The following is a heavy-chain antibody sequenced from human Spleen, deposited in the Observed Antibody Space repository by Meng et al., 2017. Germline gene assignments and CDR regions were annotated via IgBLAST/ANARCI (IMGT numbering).Heavy chain of an antibody. CDR1: GDSISSGGYY. Sequence: QVQLQESGPGLVKPSQTLSLNCTVSGDSISSGGYYWSWIRQHPGKGLEWIGFIYYTGTTYFNPSLKSRVSISVDTSKNQFSLKLSSVTAADTAVYYCARGSTGWSTDYDYWGQGTLVTVSS. CDR3: ARGSTGWSTDYDY. D-gene: IGHD6-19*01. CDR2: IYYTGTT. J-gene: IGHJ4*02. V-gene: IGHV4-31*03.